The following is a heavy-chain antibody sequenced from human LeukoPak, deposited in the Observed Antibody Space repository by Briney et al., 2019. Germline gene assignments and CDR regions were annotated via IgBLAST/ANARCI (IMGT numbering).Heavy chain of an antibody. D-gene: IGHD2-21*01. CDR2: GSPGGYT. Sequence: SETLSLTCAVSRVSVNDYYWSWIRQSGEKGREGIGEGSPGGYTSDNLSLRSRVIISEATSENQLSLNVRSVTAADTGLYYCARIRCGRGQDRCYNHWAQGSPVIVSS. J-gene: IGHJ5*02. V-gene: IGHV4-34*01. CDR1: RVSVNDYY. CDR3: ARIRCGRGQDRCYNH.